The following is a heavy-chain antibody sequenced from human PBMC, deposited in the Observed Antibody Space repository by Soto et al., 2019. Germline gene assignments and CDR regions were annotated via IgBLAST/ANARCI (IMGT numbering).Heavy chain of an antibody. Sequence: KPSETLSLTCTFSGGSISSYYWSWIRQPPGKGLEWIGYIYYSGSTNYNPSLKSRVTISVDTSKNQFSLKLSFVTAADTAVYYCARDAYDFWSGTFNWFDPWGQGTLVTVSS. CDR1: GGSISSYY. V-gene: IGHV4-59*01. CDR3: ARDAYDFWSGTFNWFDP. J-gene: IGHJ5*02. D-gene: IGHD3-3*01. CDR2: IYYSGST.